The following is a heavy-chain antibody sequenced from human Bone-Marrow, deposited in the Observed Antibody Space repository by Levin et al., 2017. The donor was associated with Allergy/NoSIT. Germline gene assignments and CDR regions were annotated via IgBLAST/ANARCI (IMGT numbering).Heavy chain of an antibody. D-gene: IGHD2-2*01. CDR2: ISTDGDGT. J-gene: IGHJ4*02. CDR1: GFTFSTYA. CDR3: ARWGSTSCYDY. V-gene: IGHV3-64*01. Sequence: ASVKVSCAASGFTFSTYAMHWVRQAPGKGLEYVSAISTDGDGTYYANSVKGRFAISRDNSRNTLFLHMGSLRAEDMAVYYCARWGSTSCYDYWGQGTLVTVSS.